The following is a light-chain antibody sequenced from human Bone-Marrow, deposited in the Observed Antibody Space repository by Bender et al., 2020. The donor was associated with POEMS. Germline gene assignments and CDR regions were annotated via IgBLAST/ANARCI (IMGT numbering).Light chain of an antibody. CDR2: DVT. V-gene: IGLV2-14*03. CDR1: SNDVGGYNS. J-gene: IGLJ1*01. CDR3: CSYAGDYIYV. Sequence: QSALTQPASVSGSPGKSIAISCTGTSNDVGGYNSVSWYQQYPGRAPKLIIYDVTSRPSGVSDRFSGSKSGNTASLTISGLQAEDEADYYCCSYAGDYIYVFGTGTKVTVL.